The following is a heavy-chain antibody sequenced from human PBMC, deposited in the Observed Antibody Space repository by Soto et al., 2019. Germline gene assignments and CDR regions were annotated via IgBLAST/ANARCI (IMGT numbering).Heavy chain of an antibody. CDR1: GGSISDISYC. D-gene: IGHD2-15*01. CDR3: ARHKSGSDWLDP. J-gene: IGHJ5*02. V-gene: IGHV4-39*01. Sequence: SETLSLTCTVSGGSISDISYCWGWIRQPPGKGLQWIGCMFYSGATYYNPSLKNRVTLSADTSNNEFSLKLVSVTAPDTAVYYCARHKSGSDWLDPWGQGTLVTSPQ. CDR2: MFYSGAT.